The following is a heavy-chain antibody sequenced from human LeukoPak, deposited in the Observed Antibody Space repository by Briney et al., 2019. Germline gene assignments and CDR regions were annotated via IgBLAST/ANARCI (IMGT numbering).Heavy chain of an antibody. CDR1: GFTFNIYA. CDR2: ITSSGDAT. D-gene: IGHD3-22*01. V-gene: IGHV3-23*01. Sequence: GGSLRLSCAASGFTFNIYAMSWVRQAPGKGLEWVSSITSSGDATFHADSVKDRFTNSRDNSKSTLYLQMSRLRVEDTAVYYCAKDRPNYHESNGHYYRLNGDSWGQGTLVTVSS. J-gene: IGHJ5*01. CDR3: AKDRPNYHESNGHYYRLNGDS.